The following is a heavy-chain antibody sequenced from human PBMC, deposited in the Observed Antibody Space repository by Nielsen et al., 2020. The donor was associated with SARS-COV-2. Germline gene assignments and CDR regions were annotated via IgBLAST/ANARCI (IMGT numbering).Heavy chain of an antibody. V-gene: IGHV4-39*01. Sequence: SETLSLTCTVSGGSISISSHYWGWIRQPPGKGLEWIGSIYYSGTTYYNPSLKSRVTISVDTSKNQFSLKLCSVTAADTAVYYCARTEYNWNYGLSNNYYYYYYMDVWGKGTTVTVSS. CDR2: IYYSGTT. CDR1: GGSISISSHY. D-gene: IGHD1-7*01. J-gene: IGHJ6*03. CDR3: ARTEYNWNYGLSNNYYYYYYMDV.